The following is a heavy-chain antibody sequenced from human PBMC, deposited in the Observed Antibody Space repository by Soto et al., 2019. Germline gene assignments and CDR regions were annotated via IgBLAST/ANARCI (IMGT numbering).Heavy chain of an antibody. D-gene: IGHD3-22*01. CDR1: GFTFSSYA. CDR3: AKDPMAIDSSSYYFDY. V-gene: IGHV3-23*01. J-gene: IGHJ4*02. Sequence: GSLRLSCAASGFTFSSYAMSWVRQAPGKGLEWVSAISGSGGSTYYADSVKGRFTISRDNSKNTLYLQMNSLRAEDTAVYYCAKDPMAIDSSSYYFDYWGQGTLVTVSS. CDR2: ISGSGGST.